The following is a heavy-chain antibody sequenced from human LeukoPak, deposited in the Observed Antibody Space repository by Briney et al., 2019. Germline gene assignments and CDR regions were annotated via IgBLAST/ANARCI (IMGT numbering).Heavy chain of an antibody. Sequence: GGSLRLSCAASGFTFSSYAMSWVRQAPGKGLEWVSAISGSGGSTYYADSVKGRFTISRDNSKNTLYLQMNSLRAEDTAVYYCARGPKWELLPSMTDFDYWGQGTLVTVSS. J-gene: IGHJ4*02. CDR2: ISGSGGST. D-gene: IGHD1-26*01. V-gene: IGHV3-23*01. CDR3: ARGPKWELLPSMTDFDY. CDR1: GFTFSSYA.